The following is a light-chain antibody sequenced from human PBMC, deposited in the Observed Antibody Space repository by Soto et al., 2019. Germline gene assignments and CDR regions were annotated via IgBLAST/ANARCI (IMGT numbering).Light chain of an antibody. J-gene: IGKJ4*01. V-gene: IGKV3-15*01. CDR3: HQYNIWPPLL. CDR2: GAS. Sequence: EIVMTQSPATRSVSPGESATLSCRASQSVRSNLAWYQQKPGQAPRLLIYGASTRATGIPARFSGSGSGTEYTLTISGLQSEDFAVYYCHQYNIWPPLLFGGGTKVEIK. CDR1: QSVRSN.